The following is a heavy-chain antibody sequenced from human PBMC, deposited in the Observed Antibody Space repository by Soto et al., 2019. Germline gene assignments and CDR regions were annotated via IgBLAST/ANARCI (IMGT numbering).Heavy chain of an antibody. CDR1: GFTFSSYS. CDR3: ARSPLTPTTYWGSYPHVGAFDI. CDR2: ISSSSSTI. V-gene: IGHV3-48*02. J-gene: IGHJ3*02. D-gene: IGHD3-16*02. Sequence: GGSLRLSCAASGFTFSSYSMNWVRQAPGKGLEWVSYISSSSSTIYYADSVKGRFTISRDNAKNSLYLQMNSLRDEDTAVYYCARSPLTPTTYWGSYPHVGAFDIWGQGAMVTVSS.